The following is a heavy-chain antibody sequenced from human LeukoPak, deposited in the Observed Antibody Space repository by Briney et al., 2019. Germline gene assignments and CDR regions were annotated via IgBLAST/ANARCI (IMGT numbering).Heavy chain of an antibody. D-gene: IGHD5-18*01. J-gene: IGHJ4*02. CDR2: ISGSGGST. CDR3: AKVQIGRSYGSPFDY. CDR1: GFTFSSYA. V-gene: IGHV3-23*01. Sequence: PGGSLRLSCAASGFTFSSYAMSWVRQAPGKGLEWVSAISGSGGSTYHADSVKGRFTISRDNSKNTLYLQMNSLRAEDTAVYYCAKVQIGRSYGSPFDYWGQGTLVTVSS.